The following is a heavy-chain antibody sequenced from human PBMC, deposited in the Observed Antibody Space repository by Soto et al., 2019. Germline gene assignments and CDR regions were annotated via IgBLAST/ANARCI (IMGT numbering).Heavy chain of an antibody. CDR2: INPNSGVT. J-gene: IGHJ6*03. V-gene: IGHV1-2*04. D-gene: IGHD5-12*01. CDR3: ARESGGATATLVYYYFYMDV. Sequence: QVQLVQSGAEVKKPGASVTVSCRSSGDTFTDYYMHWVRQAPGQGLEWMGWINPNSGVTTYAQQFQGWVTMTRDTSIRTVYMQLSRLRSDDTAVYYCARESGGATATLVYYYFYMDVWGTGTTVTVSS. CDR1: GDTFTDYY.